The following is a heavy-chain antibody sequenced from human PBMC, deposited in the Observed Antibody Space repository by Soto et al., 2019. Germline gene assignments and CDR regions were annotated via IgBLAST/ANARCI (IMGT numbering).Heavy chain of an antibody. CDR2: IIPILGIA. D-gene: IGHD1-1*01. Sequence: ASVKVSCKASGGTFSSYTISWVRQAPGQGLEWMGRIIPILGIANYAQKFQGRVTITADKSTSTAYMELSSLRSEDTAVYYCARSNTGPTDYYYYMDVWGKGTTVTVSS. CDR3: ARSNTGPTDYYYYMDV. J-gene: IGHJ6*03. V-gene: IGHV1-69*02. CDR1: GGTFSSYT.